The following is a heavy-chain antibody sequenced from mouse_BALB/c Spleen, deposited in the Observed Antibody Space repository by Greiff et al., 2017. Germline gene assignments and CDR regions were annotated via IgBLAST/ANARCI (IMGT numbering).Heavy chain of an antibody. Sequence: EVNVVESGGGLVKPGGSLKLSCAASGFTFSSYAMSWVRQTPEKRLEWVATISSGGSYTYYPDSVKGRFTISRDNAKNTLYLQMSSLRSEDTAMYYCARDGGGYYENWGQGTTLTVSS. CDR3: ARDGGGYYEN. V-gene: IGHV5-9-3*01. J-gene: IGHJ2*01. CDR1: GFTFSSYA. D-gene: IGHD2-3*01. CDR2: ISSGGSYT.